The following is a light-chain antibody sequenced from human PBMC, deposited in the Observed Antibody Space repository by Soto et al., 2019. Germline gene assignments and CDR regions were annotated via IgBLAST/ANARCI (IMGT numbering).Light chain of an antibody. CDR2: AAS. CDR1: QSISSY. J-gene: IGKJ5*01. Sequence: DIQMTQSPSSLSASVGDRVTITFRASQSISSYLNWYQQKPGKAPNLLIYAASSLQSGVPSRFSGSGSGTDFTLTISSLQPEDFATYYCQQSYSTPITFGQGTRLENK. CDR3: QQSYSTPIT. V-gene: IGKV1-39*01.